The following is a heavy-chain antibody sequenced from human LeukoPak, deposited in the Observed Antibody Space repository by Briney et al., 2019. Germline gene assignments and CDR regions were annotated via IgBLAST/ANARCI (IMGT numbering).Heavy chain of an antibody. V-gene: IGHV4-59*08. Sequence: SESLSRTGSVSGGSISNYFWTWIRQPPGKGLEWIGYIYSSGSTYYNPSLKSRVTISVDTSKNRFSLKLSTVTAADTAVYYCARRPTGDPKFDYWGQGTLVTVSS. CDR1: GGSISNYF. J-gene: IGHJ4*02. CDR2: IYSSGST. CDR3: ARRPTGDPKFDY. D-gene: IGHD7-27*01.